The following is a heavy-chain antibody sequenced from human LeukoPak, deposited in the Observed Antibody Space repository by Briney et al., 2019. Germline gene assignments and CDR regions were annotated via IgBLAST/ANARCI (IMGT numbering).Heavy chain of an antibody. Sequence: GGSLRLSCAASGFNVSSYAVSWVRQAPGKGLEWVSTISGSSARPYYADSVRGRFTSSRDSSKNTLSLQMNSLRAEDTAVYYCAKHFCTGLDCSLFDSWGQGTLVTVSS. CDR3: AKHFCTGLDCSLFDS. CDR2: ISGSSARP. V-gene: IGHV3-23*01. J-gene: IGHJ4*02. CDR1: GFNVSSYA. D-gene: IGHD3/OR15-3a*01.